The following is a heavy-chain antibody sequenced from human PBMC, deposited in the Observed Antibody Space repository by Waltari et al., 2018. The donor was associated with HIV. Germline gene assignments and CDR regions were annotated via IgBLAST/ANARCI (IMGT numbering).Heavy chain of an antibody. CDR3: ARQRGSGLWYFDL. V-gene: IGHV4-39*01. D-gene: IGHD3-10*01. CDR2: ISHTGGTT. Sequence: QSQLQESDPGLVKPSEPLSLTCTVSGGPISSNYYFWAWVRQPPGKGLEWIGTISHTGGTTYYNPSLKSRVIISVDTSKDQSSLKLSSMTATDTAVYYCARQRGSGLWYFDLWGRGTLVSVSS. CDR1: GGPISSNYYF. J-gene: IGHJ2*01.